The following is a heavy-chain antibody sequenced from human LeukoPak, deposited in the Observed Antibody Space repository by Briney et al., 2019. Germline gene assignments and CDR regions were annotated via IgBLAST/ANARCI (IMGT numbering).Heavy chain of an antibody. CDR2: IYYSGST. Sequence: KPSETLSLTCTVSGGSISSSSYYWGWIRQPPGKGLEWIGSIYYSGSTYYNPSLKSRVTISVDTSKNQFSLKLSSVTAADTAVYYRARHVWVVAAQDFDYWGQGTLVTVSS. D-gene: IGHD2-15*01. CDR3: ARHVWVVAAQDFDY. V-gene: IGHV4-39*01. CDR1: GGSISSSSYY. J-gene: IGHJ4*02.